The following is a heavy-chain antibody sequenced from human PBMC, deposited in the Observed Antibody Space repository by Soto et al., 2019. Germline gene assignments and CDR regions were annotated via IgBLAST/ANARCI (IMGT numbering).Heavy chain of an antibody. CDR2: INAGNGNT. Sequence: QVQLVQSGAEEKKPGASVKVSCKASGYTFTGYAMHWVRQAPGQRLEWMGWINAGNGNTKYSQEFQGRVTITRDTSASTAYMARSSLRSEDTAVYYCARAVAVPADFDYWGQGTLVTVSS. D-gene: IGHD6-19*01. V-gene: IGHV1-3*05. CDR1: GYTFTGYA. CDR3: ARAVAVPADFDY. J-gene: IGHJ4*02.